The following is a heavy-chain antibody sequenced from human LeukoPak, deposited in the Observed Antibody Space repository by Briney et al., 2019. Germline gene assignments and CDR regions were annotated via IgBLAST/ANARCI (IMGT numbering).Heavy chain of an antibody. V-gene: IGHV1-18*01. Sequence: ASVEVSCKASGYTFTSFGISWVRQAPGQGLEWMGWISAYNGNTNYAQKLQGRVTMTTDTSTSTAYMELRSLRSDDTAVYYCARDYRGTVTTDAFDIWGQGTMVTVSS. J-gene: IGHJ3*02. D-gene: IGHD4-17*01. CDR3: ARDYRGTVTTDAFDI. CDR2: ISAYNGNT. CDR1: GYTFTSFG.